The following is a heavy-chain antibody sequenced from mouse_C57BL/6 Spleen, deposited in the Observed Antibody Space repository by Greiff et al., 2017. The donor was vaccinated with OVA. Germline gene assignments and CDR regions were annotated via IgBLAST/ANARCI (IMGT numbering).Heavy chain of an antibody. CDR3: ARHEEDGYDGTGAWFAY. Sequence: QVQLKESGAELVKPGASVKLSCKASGYTFTEYTIHWVKQRSGQGLEWIGWFYPGSGSIKYNEKFKDKATLTADKSSSTVYMELSRLTSEDSAVYFCARHEEDGYDGTGAWFAYWGQGTLVTVSA. D-gene: IGHD2-2*01. CDR1: GYTFTEYT. V-gene: IGHV1-62-2*01. J-gene: IGHJ3*01. CDR2: FYPGSGSI.